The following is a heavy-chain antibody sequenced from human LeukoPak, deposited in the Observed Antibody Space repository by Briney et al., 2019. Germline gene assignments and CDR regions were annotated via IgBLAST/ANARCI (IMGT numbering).Heavy chain of an antibody. CDR2: IIPIFGTA. CDR3: ASDNDSSGYYYDY. Sequence: ASVKVSCKASGGTFSSYAISWVRQAPGQGLEWMGGIIPIFGTANYAQKFQGRVTITADESTSTAYMELSSLRSEDTAVYYCASDNDSSGYYYDYWGQGILVTVSS. J-gene: IGHJ4*02. D-gene: IGHD3-22*01. CDR1: GGTFSSYA. V-gene: IGHV1-69*13.